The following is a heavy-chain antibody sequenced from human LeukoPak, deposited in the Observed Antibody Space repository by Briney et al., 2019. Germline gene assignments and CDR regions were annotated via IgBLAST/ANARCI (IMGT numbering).Heavy chain of an antibody. CDR2: VTTKPNNYAT. CDR3: TTYRSGHY. J-gene: IGHJ4*02. Sequence: GGSLRLSCAASGFIFSGSDMHWVRQASGKGLEWVGRVTTKPNNYATTYGASVKGRFTISKDDSANTAYLQMNSLKTEDAAVYYCTTYRSGHYWGQGTLVTVSS. V-gene: IGHV3-73*01. CDR1: GFIFSGSD. D-gene: IGHD6-19*01.